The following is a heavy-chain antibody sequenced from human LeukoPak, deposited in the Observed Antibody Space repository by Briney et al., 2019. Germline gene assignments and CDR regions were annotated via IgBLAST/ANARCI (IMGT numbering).Heavy chain of an antibody. CDR1: GFTFSSYA. CDR3: ARDRSSSGWYPNNWFDP. J-gene: IGHJ5*02. D-gene: IGHD6-19*01. CDR2: ISSNGGST. V-gene: IGHV3-64*01. Sequence: PGGSLRLSCAASGFTFSSYAMHWVRQAPGEGLEYVSAISSNGGSTYYANSVKGRFTISRDNSKNTLYLQMGSLRAEDMAVYYCARDRSSSGWYPNNWFDPWGQGTLVTVSS.